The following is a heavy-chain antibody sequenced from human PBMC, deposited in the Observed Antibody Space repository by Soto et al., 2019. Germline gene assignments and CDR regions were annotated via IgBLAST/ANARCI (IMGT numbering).Heavy chain of an antibody. V-gene: IGHV3-7*01. J-gene: IGHJ4*02. CDR2: IKEDGSEK. CDR3: VRDRGGLGY. Sequence: EVQLVESGGSLVLPGGSLRLSCAASGFPFNNYWMSWVRQAPGKGLEWVANIKEDGSEKYYVDSVKGRFTISRDNVKNSLSLQMNSLRAEDTAVYYCVRDRGGLGYWGQGTLVTVSS. CDR1: GFPFNNYW. D-gene: IGHD3-16*01.